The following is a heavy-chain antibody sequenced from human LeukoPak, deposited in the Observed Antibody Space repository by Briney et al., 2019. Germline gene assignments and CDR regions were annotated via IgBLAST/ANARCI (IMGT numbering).Heavy chain of an antibody. V-gene: IGHV4-59*01. CDR2: IYYSGST. CDR1: GGSISSYY. D-gene: IGHD2-15*01. J-gene: IGHJ4*02. Sequence: SETLSLTCTVSGGSISSYYWSWIRQPPGKGLELIGYIYYSGSTNYNPSLKSRVTIPVDTSKNQFSLKLSSVTAADTAVYYCARVSSGVYFDYWGQGILVTVSS. CDR3: ARVSSGVYFDY.